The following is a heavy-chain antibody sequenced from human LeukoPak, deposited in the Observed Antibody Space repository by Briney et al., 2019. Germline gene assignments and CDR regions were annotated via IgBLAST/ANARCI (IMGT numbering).Heavy chain of an antibody. CDR2: ISYDGSNK. V-gene: IGHV3-30-3*01. CDR3: AREALEMATIYFDY. J-gene: IGHJ4*02. D-gene: IGHD5-24*01. CDR1: GFTFGSYA. Sequence: GGSLRLSCAASGFTFGSYAMHWVRQAPGKGLEWVAVISYDGSNKYYADSVKGRFTISRDNSKNTLYLQMNSLRAEDTAVYYCAREALEMATIYFDYWGQGTLVTVSS.